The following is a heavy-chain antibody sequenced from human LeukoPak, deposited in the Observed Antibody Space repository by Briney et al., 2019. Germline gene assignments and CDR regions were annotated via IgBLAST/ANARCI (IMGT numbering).Heavy chain of an antibody. CDR2: INPNSGGT. V-gene: IGHV1-2*02. Sequence: ASVKVSCKASGYTFTGYHMHWVRQAPGQGLEWMGWINPNSGGTNYVQKFQGRVTMTRDTSISTAYMELSRLRSDDTAVYYCARAVVTMVRGAIGYWGQGILVTVTS. CDR3: ARAVVTMVRGAIGY. D-gene: IGHD3-10*01. CDR1: GYTFTGYH. J-gene: IGHJ4*02.